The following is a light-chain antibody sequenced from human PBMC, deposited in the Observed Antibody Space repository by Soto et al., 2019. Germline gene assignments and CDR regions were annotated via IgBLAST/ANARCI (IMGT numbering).Light chain of an antibody. CDR3: QQYSKWPIT. J-gene: IGKJ5*01. CDR1: QSVSSN. V-gene: IGKV3-15*01. CDR2: GIS. Sequence: EIVMTQSPDTLSVSPGERATLSCRASQSVSSNYLAWYQQHPGQPPRLLIYGISTRATGIPARFSGSGSGTEFSLTISSLQSEDFAVYYCQQYSKWPITFGQGTRLEIK.